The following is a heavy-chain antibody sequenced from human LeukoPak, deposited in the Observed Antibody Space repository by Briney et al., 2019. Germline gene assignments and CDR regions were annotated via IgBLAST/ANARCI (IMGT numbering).Heavy chain of an antibody. CDR3: AREGDAFDI. J-gene: IGHJ3*02. Sequence: PGGSLRLSCAASGFTISNHYMSWVRQAPGKGLEWVANIKQDGSLRYYVESVKGRFAVSRDNAKNSVYLQMNSLRAEDTAVYYCAREGDAFDIWGQGTMVTVSS. V-gene: IGHV3-7*01. CDR1: GFTISNHY. CDR2: IKQDGSLR.